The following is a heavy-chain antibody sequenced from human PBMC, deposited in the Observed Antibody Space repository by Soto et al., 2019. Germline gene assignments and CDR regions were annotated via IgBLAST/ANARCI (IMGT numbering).Heavy chain of an antibody. CDR2: IYYSGST. D-gene: IGHD3-3*01. CDR3: ARRVGYDFWSGYSDYYYYMDV. V-gene: IGHV4-59*08. J-gene: IGHJ6*03. Sequence: SETLSLTCTVSGGSISSYYWSWIRQPPGKGLEWIGYIYYSGSTNYNPPLKSRVTISVDTSKNQFSLKLSSVTAADTAVYYCARRVGYDFWSGYSDYYYYMDVWGKGTTVTVSS. CDR1: GGSISSYY.